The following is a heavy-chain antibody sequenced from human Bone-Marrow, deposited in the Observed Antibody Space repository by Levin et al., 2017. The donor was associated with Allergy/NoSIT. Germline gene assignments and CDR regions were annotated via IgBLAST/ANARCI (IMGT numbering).Heavy chain of an antibody. J-gene: IGHJ6*03. CDR1: GNTFTSYM. CDR2: INPSNGRT. Sequence: ASVKVSCEAPGNTFTSYMLHWVRQAPGQGLEWMGSINPSNGRTNYAQRYQGRVTMTRDTATTTGKLELSGLRSEDTAVYYCAYGPDYYYYMDVWGKGTTVTVSS. CDR3: AYGPDYYYYMDV. V-gene: IGHV1-46*01. D-gene: IGHD4-17*01.